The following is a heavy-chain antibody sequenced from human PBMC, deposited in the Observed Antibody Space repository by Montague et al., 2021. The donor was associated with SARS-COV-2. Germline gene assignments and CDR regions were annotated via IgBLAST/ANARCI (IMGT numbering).Heavy chain of an antibody. Sequence: SETLSLTCTVSDGSFSSGVYEWCGCIRQPPGKVLQWIGSASYSGTTTYHSPNKQRVTVFVATSGSHFYMRLYSVTATDTAEYYCAGYTRSGVIGNYFDSWGQGTLVTVSS. V-gene: IGHV4-39*02. CDR1: DGSFSSGVYE. J-gene: IGHJ4*02. CDR3: AGYTRSGVIGNYFDS. D-gene: IGHD2-21*01. CDR2: ASYSGTT.